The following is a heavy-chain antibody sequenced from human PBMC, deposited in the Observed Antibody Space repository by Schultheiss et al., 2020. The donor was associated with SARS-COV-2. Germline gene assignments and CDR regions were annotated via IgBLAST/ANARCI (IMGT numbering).Heavy chain of an antibody. CDR1: GFTFSSYS. J-gene: IGHJ4*02. D-gene: IGHD5-24*01. CDR3: ARGGMGRWLPNDY. Sequence: GGSLRLSCAASGFTFSSYSMNWVRQAPGKGLEWVSYISSSGSTIYYADSVKGRFTISRDNAKNSLYLQMNSLRAEDTAVYYCARGGMGRWLPNDYWGQGTLVTVSS. V-gene: IGHV3-48*04. CDR2: ISSSGSTI.